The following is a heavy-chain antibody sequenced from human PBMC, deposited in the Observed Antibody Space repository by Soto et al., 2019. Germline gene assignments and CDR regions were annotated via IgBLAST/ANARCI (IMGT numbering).Heavy chain of an antibody. D-gene: IGHD5-12*01. J-gene: IGHJ6*02. Sequence: QVQLQQWGAGLLKPSETLSLTCAVYGGSFSDYFWSWIRQPPGKGLEWIGEINHSGTTNYNPSPKSRVTTSLDSSKNHFSLNLTSVTAADTAVYYSVATTMAYYYGMDVWGQGTTVTVSS. CDR1: GGSFSDYF. V-gene: IGHV4-34*01. CDR3: VATTMAYYYGMDV. CDR2: INHSGTT.